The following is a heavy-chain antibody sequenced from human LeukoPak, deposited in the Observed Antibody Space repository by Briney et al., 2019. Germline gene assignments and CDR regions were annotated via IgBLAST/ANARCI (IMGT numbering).Heavy chain of an antibody. CDR3: ARDGTVYGGESY. J-gene: IGHJ4*02. Sequence: SETLSLTCTVSGGSISGVNYYWSWIRQPPGKGLEWIGSIYYSGSIYFNPSLKSRVTISIDTPKNQFSLKLSSVTAADTAVYYCARDGTVYGGESYWGQGTLVTVSS. V-gene: IGHV4-30-4*01. CDR1: GGSISGVNYY. D-gene: IGHD4-23*01. CDR2: IYYSGSI.